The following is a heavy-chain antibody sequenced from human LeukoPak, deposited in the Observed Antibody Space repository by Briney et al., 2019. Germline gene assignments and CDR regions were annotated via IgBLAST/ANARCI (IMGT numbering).Heavy chain of an antibody. CDR2: ISSSSSYI. Sequence: GGSPRLSCAASGFTFSSYSMNWVRQAPGKGLEWVSSISSSSSYIYYADSVKGRFTISRDNAKNSLYLQMNSLRAEDTAVYYCARGLWFGELPPIWGQGTMVTVSS. CDR3: ARGLWFGELPPI. D-gene: IGHD3-10*01. CDR1: GFTFSSYS. J-gene: IGHJ3*02. V-gene: IGHV3-21*01.